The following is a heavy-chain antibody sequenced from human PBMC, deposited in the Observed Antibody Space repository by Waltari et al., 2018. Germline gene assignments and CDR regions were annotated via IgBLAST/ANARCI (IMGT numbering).Heavy chain of an antibody. Sequence: QVQLQESGPGLVKPSETLSLTCPVSGGSLNSYYWSWIRQPPGKGLEWIGYSYFSGSTNYNPSLKRRVTISIDTSKNHFSLRLSSVTAADTAVYYCARFSTVTTNFDYWGQGTLVSVSS. V-gene: IGHV4-59*01. CDR3: ARFSTVTTNFDY. J-gene: IGHJ4*02. CDR2: SYFSGST. D-gene: IGHD4-17*01. CDR1: GGSLNSYY.